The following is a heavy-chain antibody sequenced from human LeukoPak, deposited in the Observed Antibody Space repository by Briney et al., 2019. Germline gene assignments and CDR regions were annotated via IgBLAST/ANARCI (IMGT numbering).Heavy chain of an antibody. CDR1: GFTFSSYG. J-gene: IGHJ4*02. Sequence: GGSLRLSCAASGFTFSSYGMHWVRQAPGKGLEWVAVISYDGSNKYYADSVKGRFTISRDNSKNTLYLQMNSLRAEDTAVYYCAKASRGYYDSSALIDYWGQGTLVTVSS. V-gene: IGHV3-30*18. CDR3: AKASRGYYDSSALIDY. CDR2: ISYDGSNK. D-gene: IGHD3-22*01.